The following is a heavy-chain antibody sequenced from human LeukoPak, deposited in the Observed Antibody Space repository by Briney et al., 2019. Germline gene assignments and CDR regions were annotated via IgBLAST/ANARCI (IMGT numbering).Heavy chain of an antibody. Sequence: ASVKVSCTASGYTFTSYDINWVRQATGQGLEWMGWMNPNSGNTGYAQKFQGRVTMTRNTSISTAYMELSSLRSDDTAVYYCARQWSTDWFDPWGQGTLVTVSS. CDR3: ARQWSTDWFDP. V-gene: IGHV1-8*01. CDR2: MNPNSGNT. J-gene: IGHJ5*02. CDR1: GYTFTSYD. D-gene: IGHD2-15*01.